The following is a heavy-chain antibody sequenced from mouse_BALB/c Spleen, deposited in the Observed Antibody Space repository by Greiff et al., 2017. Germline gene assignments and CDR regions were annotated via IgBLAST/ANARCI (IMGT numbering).Heavy chain of an antibody. D-gene: IGHD2-4*01. Sequence: EVQGVESGGGLVKPGGSLKLSCAASGFTFSSYAMSWVRQTPEKRLEWVASISSGGSTYYPDSVKGRFTISRDNARNILYLQMSSLRSEDTAMYYCARGGTMITTNAMDYWGQGTSVTVSS. CDR3: ARGGTMITTNAMDY. V-gene: IGHV5-6-5*01. J-gene: IGHJ4*01. CDR2: ISSGGST. CDR1: GFTFSSYA.